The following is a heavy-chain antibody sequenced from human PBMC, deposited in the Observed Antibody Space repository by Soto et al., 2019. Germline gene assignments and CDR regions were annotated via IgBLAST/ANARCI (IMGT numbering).Heavy chain of an antibody. Sequence: VQLVESGGGLVQPGRSLRLSCAASGFTFDDYAMHWVRQAPGKGLEWVSGISWNSGSIGYADSVKGRFTISRDNAKNSLYLQMNSLRAEDTALYYCAKDMGYWGQGTLVTVSS. CDR1: GFTFDDYA. CDR3: AKDMGY. CDR2: ISWNSGSI. V-gene: IGHV3-9*01. J-gene: IGHJ4*02. D-gene: IGHD3-16*01.